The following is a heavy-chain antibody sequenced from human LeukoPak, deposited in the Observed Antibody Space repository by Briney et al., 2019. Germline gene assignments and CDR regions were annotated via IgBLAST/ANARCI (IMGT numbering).Heavy chain of an antibody. CDR2: MNPNSGNT. D-gene: IGHD3-16*01. V-gene: IGHV1-8*01. Sequence: ASVKVSCKASGYTFTSYDINWVRQATGQGLEWMGWMNPNSGNTGYAQKFQGRVTMTRNTSISTAYMELSSLRSEDTAVYYCASGYEMIDAFDIWGQGTRVTISS. CDR1: GYTFTSYD. CDR3: ASGYEMIDAFDI. J-gene: IGHJ3*02.